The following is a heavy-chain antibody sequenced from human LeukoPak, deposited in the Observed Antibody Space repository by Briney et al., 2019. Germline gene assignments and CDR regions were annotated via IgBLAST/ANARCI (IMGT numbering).Heavy chain of an antibody. J-gene: IGHJ4*02. CDR3: AKGHGLLWLGEEDY. Sequence: GGSLRLSCAASGFTFSSYAMSWVRQAPGKGLEWVSAISGSGGSTYYADSVKGRFTISRDNSKNTLYLQMNSLRAEDTAVYYCAKGHGLLWLGEEDYWGQGPLVTVSS. V-gene: IGHV3-23*01. CDR2: ISGSGGST. CDR1: GFTFSSYA. D-gene: IGHD3-10*01.